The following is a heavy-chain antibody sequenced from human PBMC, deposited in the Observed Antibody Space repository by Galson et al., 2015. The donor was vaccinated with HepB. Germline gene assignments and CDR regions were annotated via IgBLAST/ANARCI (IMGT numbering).Heavy chain of an antibody. D-gene: IGHD6-13*01. CDR2: ISSSSSYI. V-gene: IGHV3-21*01. CDR3: ARDRGARGYSSSLDY. CDR1: GFTFSSYS. Sequence: CAASGFTFSSYSMNWVRQAPGKGLEWVSSISSSSSYIYYADSVKGRFTISRDNAKNSLYLQMNSLRAEDTAVYYCARDRGARGYSSSLDYWGQGTLVTVSS. J-gene: IGHJ4*02.